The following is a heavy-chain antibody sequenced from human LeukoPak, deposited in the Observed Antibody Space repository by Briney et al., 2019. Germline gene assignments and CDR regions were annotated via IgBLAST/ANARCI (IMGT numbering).Heavy chain of an antibody. V-gene: IGHV4-34*01. D-gene: IGHD5-18*01. CDR2: INHSGST. CDR1: GGSFSGYY. J-gene: IGHJ4*02. Sequence: SETLSLTCAVYGGSFSGYYWSWIRQPPGKGLEWIGEINHSGSTNYNPSLKSRVTISVDTSKNQFSLKLSSVTAADTAVCYCARGEGYSYGYKLFDYWGQGTLVTVSS. CDR3: ARGEGYSYGYKLFDY.